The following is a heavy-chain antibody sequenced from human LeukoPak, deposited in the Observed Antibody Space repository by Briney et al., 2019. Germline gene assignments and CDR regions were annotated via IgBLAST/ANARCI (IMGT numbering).Heavy chain of an antibody. CDR3: ARDRYSDSSGYYFYFYGMDV. D-gene: IGHD3-22*01. CDR1: GFTFSSYA. V-gene: IGHV3-30-3*01. Sequence: GRSLRLSCAASGFTFSSYAMHWVRQAPGKGLEWVAVISYDGSNKYYADSVKGRFTISRDNSKNTLYLQMNSLRAEDTAVYYCARDRYSDSSGYYFYFYGMDVWGQGTTVTVSS. CDR2: ISYDGSNK. J-gene: IGHJ6*02.